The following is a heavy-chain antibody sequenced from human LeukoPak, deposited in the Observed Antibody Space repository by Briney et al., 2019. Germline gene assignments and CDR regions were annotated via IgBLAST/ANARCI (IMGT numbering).Heavy chain of an antibody. D-gene: IGHD6-13*01. CDR3: ARGGIAAAGPLYYYYYYMDV. CDR2: IIPILGIA. Sequence: SVKVSCKASGGTFSSYAISWVRQAPGQGLEWMGRIIPILGIANYTQKFQGRVTITADKSTSTAYMELSSLRSEDTAVYYCARGGIAAAGPLYYYYYYMDVWGKGTTVTVSS. V-gene: IGHV1-69*04. CDR1: GGTFSSYA. J-gene: IGHJ6*03.